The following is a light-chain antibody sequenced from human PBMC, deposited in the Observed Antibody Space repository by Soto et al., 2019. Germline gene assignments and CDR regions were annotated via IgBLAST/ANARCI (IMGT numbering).Light chain of an antibody. CDR3: SSFAGSNNFPYV. V-gene: IGLV2-8*01. J-gene: IGLJ1*01. CDR2: EIN. CDR1: SSDLGGYNY. Sequence: QSVLTQPRSVSGSPGQSVTISCTGTSSDLGGYNYVSWYQQHPGKAPKLMIYEINKRPSGVPDRFSGSKSGNTASLTVSGLQAEDEADYYCSSFAGSNNFPYVFGTGTKVTVL.